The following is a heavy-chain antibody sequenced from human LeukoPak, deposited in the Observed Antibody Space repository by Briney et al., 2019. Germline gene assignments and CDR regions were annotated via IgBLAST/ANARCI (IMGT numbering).Heavy chain of an antibody. V-gene: IGHV4-59*01. D-gene: IGHD2-21*01. Sequence: SETLSLTCTVSGVSISSYYWSWIRQPPGKGLEWIGYIYYSGSTNYNPSLKSRVTISVDTSKNQFSLKLSSVTAADTAVYYCARGRDGGDYTPLDYWGQGTLVTVSS. CDR3: ARGRDGGDYTPLDY. CDR1: GVSISSYY. CDR2: IYYSGST. J-gene: IGHJ4*02.